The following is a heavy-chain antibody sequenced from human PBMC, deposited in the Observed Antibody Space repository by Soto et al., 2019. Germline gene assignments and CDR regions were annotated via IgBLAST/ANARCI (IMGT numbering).Heavy chain of an antibody. D-gene: IGHD5-12*01. J-gene: IGHJ4*02. Sequence: GGSLRLSCAASGFTFSSYGMHWVRQAPGKGLEWVAVIWYDGSNKYYADSVKGRFTISRDNSKNTLYLQMNSLRAEDTAVYYCARDGDSGYDFDEFPYYFDYWGQGTLVTVSS. CDR3: ARDGDSGYDFDEFPYYFDY. CDR1: GFTFSSYG. CDR2: IWYDGSNK. V-gene: IGHV3-33*01.